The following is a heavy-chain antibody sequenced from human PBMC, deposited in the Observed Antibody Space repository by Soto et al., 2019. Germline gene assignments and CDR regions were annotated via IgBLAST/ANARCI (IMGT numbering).Heavy chain of an antibody. CDR1: GGSISSGDYY. V-gene: IGHV4-30-4*01. Sequence: QVQLQESGPGLVKPSQTLSLTCTVSGGSISSGDYYWSWIRQPPGKGLEWIGYIDYSGSTYYNPSLRGRLTISVDTSKNQFSRKLSSVTAADTAVYYCARGGRTIFGRYFDYWGQGTLVTVSS. J-gene: IGHJ4*02. CDR3: ARGGRTIFGRYFDY. CDR2: IDYSGST. D-gene: IGHD3-3*01.